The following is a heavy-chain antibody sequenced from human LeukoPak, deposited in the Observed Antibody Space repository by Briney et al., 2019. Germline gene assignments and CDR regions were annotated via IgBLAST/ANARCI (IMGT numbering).Heavy chain of an antibody. Sequence: PGRSLRLSCAPSGFTFSSYAMHWVRQAPGKGLEWGAVISYDGSNKYYADSVKGRFTISRDNSKNTLYLQMNSLRAEDTAVYYCARGVLEYSSSSDGLDYWGQGTLVTVSS. J-gene: IGHJ4*02. CDR1: GFTFSSYA. CDR2: ISYDGSNK. CDR3: ARGVLEYSSSSDGLDY. V-gene: IGHV3-30-3*01. D-gene: IGHD6-6*01.